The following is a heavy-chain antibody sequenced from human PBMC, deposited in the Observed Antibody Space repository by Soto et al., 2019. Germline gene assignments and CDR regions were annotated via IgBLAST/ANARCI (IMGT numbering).Heavy chain of an antibody. D-gene: IGHD2-2*01. V-gene: IGHV4-59*01. CDR1: GGSISSYY. CDR3: AREGYPYCSSTSCYSNSGMDV. CDR2: IYYSGST. J-gene: IGHJ6*02. Sequence: ETLSLTCTVSGGSISSYYWSWIRQPPGKGLEWIGYIYYSGSTNYNPSLKSRVNISVDTSKNQFSLKLSSVTAADTAVYYCAREGYPYCSSTSCYSNSGMDVWGQGTTVTVS.